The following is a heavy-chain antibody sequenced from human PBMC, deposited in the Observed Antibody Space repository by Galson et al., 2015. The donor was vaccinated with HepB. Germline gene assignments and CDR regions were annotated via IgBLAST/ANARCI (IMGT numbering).Heavy chain of an antibody. CDR1: GGTFSSYA. V-gene: IGHV1-69*04. Sequence: SVKVSCKASGGTFSSYAISWVRQAPGQGLEWMGRIVPVLDVANYAQSFQGRVTITADKSTNTAYMELSRLRSEDTAVYYCARARDAGTYLYYYYGMDVWGQGTMVTVSS. CDR3: ARARDAGTYLYYYYGMDV. CDR2: IVPVLDVA. D-gene: IGHD1-26*01. J-gene: IGHJ6*02.